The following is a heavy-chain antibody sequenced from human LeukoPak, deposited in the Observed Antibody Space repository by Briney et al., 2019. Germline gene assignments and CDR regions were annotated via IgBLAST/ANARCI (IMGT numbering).Heavy chain of an antibody. D-gene: IGHD1-26*01. Sequence: ASVKVSCKASGYSFTVYYINCVRQAPGQRLEWIGWINPNSGGTNNARKFQGRVTMTRDTSVSTAYMELSRLRYDDTAVYYCANLPLDSGIDYWGQGTLVTVSS. J-gene: IGHJ4*02. CDR3: ANLPLDSGIDY. CDR2: INPNSGGT. V-gene: IGHV1-2*02. CDR1: GYSFTVYY.